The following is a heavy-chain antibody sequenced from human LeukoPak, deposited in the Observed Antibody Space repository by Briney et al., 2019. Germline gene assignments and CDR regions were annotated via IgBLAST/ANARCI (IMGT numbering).Heavy chain of an antibody. J-gene: IGHJ4*02. V-gene: IGHV3-33*01. CDR3: ARGYEVGATFDY. CDR1: GFTFSSYG. D-gene: IGHD1-26*01. CDR2: IWYDGSNK. Sequence: AGGSLRLSGAASGFTFSSYGMHWVRQAPGKGLEWVAVIWYDGSNKYYADSVKGRFTISRDNSKNTLYLQMNSLRAEDTAVYYCARGYEVGATFDYWGQGTLVTVSS.